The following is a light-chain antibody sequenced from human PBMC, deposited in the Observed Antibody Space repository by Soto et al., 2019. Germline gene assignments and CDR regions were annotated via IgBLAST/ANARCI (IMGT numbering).Light chain of an antibody. V-gene: IGKV1-39*01. Sequence: DIQMTQSPSSLSASVGDRVTITCRASQSISSYLNWYQQKPGKAPKLLIYAASSLQSGVPSRFRGRGFGTVLTLTFSVLQPEDFVTDSCQEFEIPWTFAKGT. CDR3: QEFEIPWT. J-gene: IGKJ1*01. CDR2: AAS. CDR1: QSISSY.